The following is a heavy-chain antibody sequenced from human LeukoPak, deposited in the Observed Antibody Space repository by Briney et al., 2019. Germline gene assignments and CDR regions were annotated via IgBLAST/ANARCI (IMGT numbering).Heavy chain of an antibody. J-gene: IGHJ4*02. CDR2: ISSSSSYI. V-gene: IGHV3-21*01. CDR1: GFTFSSYS. D-gene: IGHD3-10*01. Sequence: PGGSLRLSCAASGFTFSSYSMNWVRQAPGKGLEWVSSISSSSSYIYYADSVKGRFTISRDNAKNSLYLQMNSLRAEDTAVYYCARAHYYGSGTGGSYFDYWGQGTLVTVSS. CDR3: ARAHYYGSGTGGSYFDY.